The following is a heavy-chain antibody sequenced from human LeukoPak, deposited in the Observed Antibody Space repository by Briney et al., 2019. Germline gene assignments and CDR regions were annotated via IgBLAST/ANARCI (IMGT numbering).Heavy chain of an antibody. V-gene: IGHV1-69*13. J-gene: IGHJ5*02. CDR3: ARDVSAGIYYWFDP. D-gene: IGHD6-13*01. Sequence: ASVKVSCKASGGTFSSYAISWVRQAPGQGLEWMGGIIPIFGTANYAQKFQGRVTITADESTSTAYMELSSLRSEDTAVYYCARDVSAGIYYWFDPWGQGTLVTVSS. CDR2: IIPIFGTA. CDR1: GGTFSSYA.